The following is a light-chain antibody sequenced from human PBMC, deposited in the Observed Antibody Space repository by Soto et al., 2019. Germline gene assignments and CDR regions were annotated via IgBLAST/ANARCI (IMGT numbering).Light chain of an antibody. V-gene: IGKV3-15*01. CDR1: QSVGTN. J-gene: IGKJ4*01. CDR3: QQYSDWSPIT. Sequence: EIVMTQSPGALSLSPGERATLSCRASQSVGTNLAWYQQKPGQAPRPPIYGASARATDVPARFSGSGSGTEFTLTISSLQSEDFAVYYCQQYSDWSPITFGGGTKVDIK. CDR2: GAS.